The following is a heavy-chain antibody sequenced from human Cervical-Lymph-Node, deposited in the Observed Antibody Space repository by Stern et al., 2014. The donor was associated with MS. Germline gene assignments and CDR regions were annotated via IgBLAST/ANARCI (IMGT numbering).Heavy chain of an antibody. CDR2: IDPNSGGT. J-gene: IGHJ4*02. Sequence: VQLVESGAEVKKPGASVKVSCKASGYTFTGYYIHWVRQAPGQGLEWMGQIDPNSGGTNYAQRFQGRVTMTRDTSISTAYMELTRLTSDDTAVYYCAKDPGADDYWGQGTLVTVSS. CDR3: AKDPGADDY. CDR1: GYTFTGYY. V-gene: IGHV1-2*06.